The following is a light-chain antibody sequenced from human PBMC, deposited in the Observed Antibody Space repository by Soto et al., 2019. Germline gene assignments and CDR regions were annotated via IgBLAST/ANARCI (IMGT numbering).Light chain of an antibody. CDR1: QSISGW. J-gene: IGKJ4*01. Sequence: DIQMTQSPSTLSASVGDRVTISCRASQSISGWLAWYQQKPGKAPKLLIYKASSLASGVPSRFSGRGSGTEFTLTISSLQSDDVAAYYCQQYNRYALTFGGGTQVEIK. V-gene: IGKV1-5*03. CDR3: QQYNRYALT. CDR2: KAS.